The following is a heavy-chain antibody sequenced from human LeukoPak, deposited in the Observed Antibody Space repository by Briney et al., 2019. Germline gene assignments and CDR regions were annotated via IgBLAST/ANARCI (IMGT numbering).Heavy chain of an antibody. D-gene: IGHD7-27*01. CDR2: INHSGST. Sequence: SETLSLTCAVYGGSFSGYYWSWIRQPPGKGLEWIGEINHSGSTNYNPSLKSRVTISVDTSKNQFSLKPSSVTAADTAVYYCARATWGFDYWGQGTLVTVSS. V-gene: IGHV4-34*01. J-gene: IGHJ4*02. CDR3: ARATWGFDY. CDR1: GGSFSGYY.